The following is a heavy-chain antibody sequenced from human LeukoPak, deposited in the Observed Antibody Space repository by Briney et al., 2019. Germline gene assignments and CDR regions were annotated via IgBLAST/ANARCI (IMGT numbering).Heavy chain of an antibody. CDR3: ARDSRRSGSYHY. CDR1: GFTFSSYS. Sequence: GGSLRLSCAASGFTFSSYSMNWVRQAPGKGLEWVSSISSSSSYIYYADSVKGRFTISRDNSKNTLYLQMNSMRAEDTAVYYCARDSRRSGSYHYWGQGTLVTVSS. D-gene: IGHD1-26*01. CDR2: ISSSSSYI. J-gene: IGHJ4*02. V-gene: IGHV3-21*01.